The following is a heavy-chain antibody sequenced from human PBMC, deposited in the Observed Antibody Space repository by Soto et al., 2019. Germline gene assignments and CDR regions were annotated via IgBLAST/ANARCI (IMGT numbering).Heavy chain of an antibody. CDR1: GGSFSGYY. J-gene: IGHJ4*02. Sequence: SETLSLACAVYGGSFSGYYWTWIRQPPGTGLEWIGEINHSGSTNYNPSLKSRVTISVDTSKNQFSLKLSSVTAADTAVYYCARDFGYDSSGSSTGFDYWGQGTLVTVS. D-gene: IGHD3-22*01. CDR2: INHSGST. CDR3: ARDFGYDSSGSSTGFDY. V-gene: IGHV4-34*01.